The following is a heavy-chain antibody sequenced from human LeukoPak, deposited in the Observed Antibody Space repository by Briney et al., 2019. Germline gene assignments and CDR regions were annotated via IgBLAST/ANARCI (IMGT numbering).Heavy chain of an antibody. D-gene: IGHD4-17*01. CDR2: IIPIFGTA. CDR3: ARAGLRSPGHFDY. CDR1: GGTFSSFA. Sequence: ASVKVSCKASGGTFSSFAISWVRQAPGQGLEWMGGIIPIFGTANYAQKFQGRVTITADESTSTAYMELSSLRSEDTAVYYCARAGLRSPGHFDYWGQGTLVTVSS. J-gene: IGHJ4*02. V-gene: IGHV1-69*01.